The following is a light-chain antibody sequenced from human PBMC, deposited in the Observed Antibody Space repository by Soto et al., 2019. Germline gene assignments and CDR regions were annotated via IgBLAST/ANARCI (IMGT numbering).Light chain of an antibody. CDR1: SSDIGTYNF. CDR3: SSYTASASYV. Sequence: QSALTQPVSVSGSPGQSITISCTGTSSDIGTYNFVSWYQQHPGKAPKLMIYDVTNRPSGVSNRFSGSKSGNTASLTISGLQAEDEADYYCSSYTASASYVFGGGTKVTVL. V-gene: IGLV2-14*03. J-gene: IGLJ1*01. CDR2: DVT.